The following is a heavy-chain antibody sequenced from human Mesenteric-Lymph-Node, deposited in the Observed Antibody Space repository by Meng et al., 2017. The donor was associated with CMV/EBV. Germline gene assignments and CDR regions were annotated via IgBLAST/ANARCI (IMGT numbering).Heavy chain of an antibody. CDR2: INPNSGGT. Sequence: ASVKVSCKASGYTFTGYYMHWVRQAPGQGLEWMGWINPNSGGTNYAQKFQGRVTMTRDTSISTAFMELSRLTSDDTAVYYCARDQQSGSGYDLFNYWGQGTLVTVSS. J-gene: IGHJ4*02. D-gene: IGHD5-12*01. V-gene: IGHV1-2*02. CDR1: GYTFTGYY. CDR3: ARDQQSGSGYDLFNY.